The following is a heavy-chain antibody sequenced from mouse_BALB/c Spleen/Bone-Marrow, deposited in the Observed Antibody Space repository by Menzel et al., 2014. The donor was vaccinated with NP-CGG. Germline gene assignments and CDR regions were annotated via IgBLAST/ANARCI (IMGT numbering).Heavy chain of an antibody. J-gene: IGHJ1*01. CDR3: TREHGWYFDV. CDR2: IGPYNGGT. V-gene: IGHV1S135*01. CDR1: GYSFTDYN. Sequence: EVQLQQSGLELVKPGASVKVSCKASGYSFTDYNMYWVKQSHGKSLEWIGYIGPYNGGTTYNQKFKGKATLTADKSSSTAFMHLNSLTSEDSSVYYCTREHGWYFDVWGAGTTVTVSS.